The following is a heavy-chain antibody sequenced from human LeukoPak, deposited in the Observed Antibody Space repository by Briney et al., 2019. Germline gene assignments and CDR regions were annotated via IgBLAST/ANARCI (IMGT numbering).Heavy chain of an antibody. CDR2: IYYSGST. Sequence: SETLSLTCTVSGGSISSYYWSWIRQPPGKGLEWVGYIYYSGSTNYNPSLKSRVTISVDTSKNQFSLKLSSVTAADTAVYYCARGDRYNWNDDYFDYWGQGTLVTVSS. CDR3: ARGDRYNWNDDYFDY. V-gene: IGHV4-59*01. CDR1: GGSISSYY. J-gene: IGHJ4*02. D-gene: IGHD1-20*01.